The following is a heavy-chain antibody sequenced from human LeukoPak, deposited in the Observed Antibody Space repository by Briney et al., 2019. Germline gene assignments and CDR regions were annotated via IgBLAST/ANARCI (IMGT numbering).Heavy chain of an antibody. J-gene: IGHJ4*02. Sequence: PGGSLRLSCAASGFTFSSYWMSWVRQAPGKGLEWVANIKQDGSEKYYVDSVKGRFTISRDIAKNSLYLQMNSLRAEDTALYYCAKAGSGNYYDSSGYYPFDYWGQGTLVTVSS. D-gene: IGHD3-22*01. CDR3: AKAGSGNYYDSSGYYPFDY. CDR2: IKQDGSEK. V-gene: IGHV3-7*03. CDR1: GFTFSSYW.